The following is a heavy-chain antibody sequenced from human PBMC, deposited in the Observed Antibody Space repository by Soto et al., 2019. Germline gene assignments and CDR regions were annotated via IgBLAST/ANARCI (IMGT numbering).Heavy chain of an antibody. CDR1: GGSISSGGYS. J-gene: IGHJ4*02. CDR2: INHSGST. D-gene: IGHD2-8*02. Sequence: SETLSLTCAVSGGSISSGGYSWSRIRQPPGKGLEWIGYINHSGSTNYNPSLKSRVTISVDTSKNQFSLKLTSVTAADTAVYYCARDKITGLFDYWGQGTLVTVSS. CDR3: ARDKITGLFDY. V-gene: IGHV4-30-2*01.